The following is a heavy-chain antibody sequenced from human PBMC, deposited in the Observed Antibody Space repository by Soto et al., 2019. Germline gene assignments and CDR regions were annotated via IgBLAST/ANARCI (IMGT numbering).Heavy chain of an antibody. CDR3: TRSHDSSGYPFDY. CDR1: GASIRSNVW. V-gene: IGHV4-4*02. CDR2: IYYSGST. J-gene: IGHJ4*02. D-gene: IGHD3-22*01. Sequence: SETLSLTCDVSGASIRSNVWWSWVRQPPGKGLEWIGEIYYSGSTDYNPSLKRRVTISVDKSRNQFSLTLTSVTAADTAVYFYTRSHDSSGYPFDYWGQGMLVTVSS.